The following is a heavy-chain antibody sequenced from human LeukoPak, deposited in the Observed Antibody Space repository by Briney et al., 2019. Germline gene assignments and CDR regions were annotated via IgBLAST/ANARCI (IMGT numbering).Heavy chain of an antibody. CDR1: GYRFSNYW. CDR2: IYPGDSDT. Sequence: GESLKISCKGSGYRFSNYWIGWVRQMPGKGLEWMGIIYPGDSDTRYSPSFQGQVTISADKSISTAYLQWSSLKASDTAMYYCARVGGCSFISCLPPYYNYWYMDVWGQGTTVTVSS. CDR3: ARVGGCSFISCLPPYYNYWYMDV. V-gene: IGHV5-51*01. D-gene: IGHD2-2*01. J-gene: IGHJ6*03.